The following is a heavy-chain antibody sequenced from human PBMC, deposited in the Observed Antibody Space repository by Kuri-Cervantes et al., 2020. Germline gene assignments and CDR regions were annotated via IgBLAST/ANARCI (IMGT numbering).Heavy chain of an antibody. Sequence: SETLSLTCTVSGGSISNSTYYWGWIRQPPGKGLEWTGSIYSSGSTYYNPSLRSRVTIFVDTSKNRFSLKLSSVTAADTAVYYCARDGLRKTGQDAFDIWGQGTMVTVSS. J-gene: IGHJ3*02. CDR2: IYSSGST. D-gene: IGHD3/OR15-3a*01. V-gene: IGHV4-39*02. CDR1: GGSISNSTYY. CDR3: ARDGLRKTGQDAFDI.